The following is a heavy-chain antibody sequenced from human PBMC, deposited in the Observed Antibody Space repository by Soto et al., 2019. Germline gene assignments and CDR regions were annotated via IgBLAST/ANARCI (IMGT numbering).Heavy chain of an antibody. Sequence: QLQLQESGPGLVKPSETLSLTCTVSGGSISSSSYYWGWIRQPPGKGLEWFGSIYYSGSTYYDPSHKRRVPISVHTSKNQFALKLSPVTAADTAVYYCARRDDYDGLMDYWVQGTLVTVSS. CDR2: IYYSGST. D-gene: IGHD4-17*01. V-gene: IGHV4-39*01. CDR1: GGSISSSSYY. J-gene: IGHJ4*02. CDR3: ARRDDYDGLMDY.